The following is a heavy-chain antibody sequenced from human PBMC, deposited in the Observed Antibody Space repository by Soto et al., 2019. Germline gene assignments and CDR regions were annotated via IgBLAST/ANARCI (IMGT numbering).Heavy chain of an antibody. CDR3: AIELGRSNQFDH. CDR1: GYSISLGYY. Sequence: PSETLSLTCAVSGYSISLGYYWGWIRQPPGKGLEWIGSIYHSGNTYYNPSLKSRVSISLDTSKNHFSLELSRLRSEDTAVYYCAIELGRSNQFDHWGQGTMVTVSS. J-gene: IGHJ4*02. CDR2: IYHSGNT. V-gene: IGHV4-38-2*02. D-gene: IGHD6-13*01.